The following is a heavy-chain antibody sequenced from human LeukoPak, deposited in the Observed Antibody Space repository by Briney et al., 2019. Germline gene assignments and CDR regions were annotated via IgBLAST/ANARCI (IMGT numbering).Heavy chain of an antibody. CDR3: ARDSLPRGSYHILDDDHDAFDI. CDR1: GGTFISYA. D-gene: IGHD1-26*01. CDR2: ILPIFGTA. Sequence: SVKVSCKASGGTFISYAISWVRQAPGQGLEWMGRILPIFGTANYAQKFQGRVTITTDESTSTAYMELSSLRSEDTAVYYCARDSLPRGSYHILDDDHDAFDIWGQGTMVTVSS. J-gene: IGHJ3*02. V-gene: IGHV1-69*05.